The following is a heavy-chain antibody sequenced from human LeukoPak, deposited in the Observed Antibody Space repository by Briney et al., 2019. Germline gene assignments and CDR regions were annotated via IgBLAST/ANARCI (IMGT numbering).Heavy chain of an antibody. CDR1: GFTFSSYA. Sequence: GGSLRLSCAGSGFTFSSYAMSWVRQAPGKGLEWVSAISDTGATTYDADSVKGRFTISRDNSRSTLYLQMNSLRAEDTAVYYCARDSSGDALDIWGQGTVVTVSS. CDR2: ISDTGATT. V-gene: IGHV3-23*01. J-gene: IGHJ3*02. CDR3: ARDSSGDALDI.